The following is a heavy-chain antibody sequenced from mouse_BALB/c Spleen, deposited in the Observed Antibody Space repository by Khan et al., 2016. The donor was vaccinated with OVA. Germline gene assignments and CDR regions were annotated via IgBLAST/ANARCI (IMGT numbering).Heavy chain of an antibody. CDR2: ISSGGSYT. Sequence: EVQLVESGGGLVKPGGSLKLSCAASGFTFSRYAMSWVRQTPEKRLEWVATISSGGSYTYYPDSVKGRFTISSDHAKTTLYLQMSSLRSEETAMYYCARQGGIYDGPFDYWGQGTTLTVSA. CDR1: GFTFSRYA. V-gene: IGHV5-9-3*01. J-gene: IGHJ2*01. D-gene: IGHD2-3*01. CDR3: ARQGGIYDGPFDY.